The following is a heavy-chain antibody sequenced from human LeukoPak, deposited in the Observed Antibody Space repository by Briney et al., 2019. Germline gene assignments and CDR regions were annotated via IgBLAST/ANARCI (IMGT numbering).Heavy chain of an antibody. CDR2: INPNSGGT. D-gene: IGHD3-22*01. CDR3: ARGSYDSSGYYFEGDY. Sequence: ASVKVSCKASGYTFTGYYMHWVRQAPGQGLEWMGWINPNSGGTNYAQKFQGRVTMTRDTSISTAYMELSRLRSDDTAVYYCARGSYDSSGYYFEGDYWGQGTLVTVSS. V-gene: IGHV1-2*02. J-gene: IGHJ4*02. CDR1: GYTFTGYY.